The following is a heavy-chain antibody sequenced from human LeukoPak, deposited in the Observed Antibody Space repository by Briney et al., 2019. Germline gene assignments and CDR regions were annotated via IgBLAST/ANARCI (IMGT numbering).Heavy chain of an antibody. D-gene: IGHD5-24*01. J-gene: IGHJ4*02. Sequence: SETLSLTCTVSGYSITSAYYWGWIRQPPGKGLEWIGSFFLKGSTYYNPSLKSRVTISVDTSKNQFSLKLSSVTAADTAVYYCARVGVSGYTDYWGQGTLVTVSS. CDR2: FFLKGST. CDR1: GYSITSAYY. V-gene: IGHV4-38-2*02. CDR3: ARVGVSGYTDY.